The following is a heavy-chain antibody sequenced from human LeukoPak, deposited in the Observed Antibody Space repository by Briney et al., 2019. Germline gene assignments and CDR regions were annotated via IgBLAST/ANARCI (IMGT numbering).Heavy chain of an antibody. D-gene: IGHD5-18*01. V-gene: IGHV6-1*01. CDR2: TFYRSKWNN. J-gene: IGHJ4*02. CDR1: GDSVSSNSAA. Sequence: SQTLSLTCAISGDSVSSNSAAWNWLRQSPSSGLEWLGRTFYRSKWNNDYAVSVKGRITINPDTSKNHFYLQLSSVTPEDTAVYYCARDRSFGYGSHFDYWGQGTLVTVSS. CDR3: ARDRSFGYGSHFDY.